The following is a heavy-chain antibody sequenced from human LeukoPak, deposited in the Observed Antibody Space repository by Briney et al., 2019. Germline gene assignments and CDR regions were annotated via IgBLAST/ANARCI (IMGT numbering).Heavy chain of an antibody. J-gene: IGHJ4*02. CDR2: IIPILGIA. D-gene: IGHD2-15*01. CDR3: ARGYCSGGSCYKLFDY. CDR1: GGTFSSYA. V-gene: IGHV1-69*04. Sequence: ASVKVSCKASGGTFSSYAISCVRQAPGQGLEWRGRIIPILGIANYGQKFQGRVTITADKSTSTAYMELRSLRSEDTAVYYCARGYCSGGSCYKLFDYWGQGTLVTVSS.